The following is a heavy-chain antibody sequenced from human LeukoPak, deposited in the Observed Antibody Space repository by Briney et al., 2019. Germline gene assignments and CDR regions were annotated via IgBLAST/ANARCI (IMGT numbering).Heavy chain of an antibody. CDR2: ISGSGGST. V-gene: IGHV3-23*01. D-gene: IGHD4-17*01. J-gene: IGHJ4*02. CDR3: ANPGNDYGDYADY. CDR1: GFTFSSYA. Sequence: GGSLRLSCAASGFTFSSYAMSWVRQAPGKGLEWVSAISGSGGSTYYADSVKGRFTISRDNSKNTLYLQMNSLRAEDTAVYYCANPGNDYGDYADYWGQGTLVTVSS.